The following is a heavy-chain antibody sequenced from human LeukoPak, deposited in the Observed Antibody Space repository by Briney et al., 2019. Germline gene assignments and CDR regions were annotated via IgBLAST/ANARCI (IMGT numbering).Heavy chain of an antibody. CDR2: FHITGGP. D-gene: IGHD2-2*01. V-gene: IGHV4-4*07. J-gene: IGHJ4*02. CDR3: ARDLALGYCPSSSCSSPLFDY. CDR1: GDSISTYF. Sequence: PSETLSLTCIVSGDSISTYFWSWVRQPAGRGLEWIGRFHITGGPRYNPSLKSRTTMSIDASKNQFSLQLTSVTAADTAVYYCARDLALGYCPSSSCSSPLFDYWGQGILVTVSS.